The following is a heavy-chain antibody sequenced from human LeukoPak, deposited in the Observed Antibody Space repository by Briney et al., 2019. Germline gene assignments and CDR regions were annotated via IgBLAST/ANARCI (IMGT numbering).Heavy chain of an antibody. J-gene: IGHJ3*01. Sequence: GGSLRLSCAASGFIFHDYAMHWVRQTPGKGLEWDSGITWDSATIDYADSVKGRFTISRDNAKKSLYLQMNSLRAEDTALYYCAKQGPYCSSTSCSHAFNVWGQGTMVTVS. CDR2: ITWDSATI. CDR3: AKQGPYCSSTSCSHAFNV. CDR1: GFIFHDYA. V-gene: IGHV3-9*01. D-gene: IGHD2-2*01.